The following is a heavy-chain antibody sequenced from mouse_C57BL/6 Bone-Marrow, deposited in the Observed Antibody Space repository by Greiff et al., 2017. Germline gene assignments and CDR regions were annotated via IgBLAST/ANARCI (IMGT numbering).Heavy chain of an antibody. V-gene: IGHV1-42*01. D-gene: IGHD2-4*01. Sequence: EVKLMESGPELVKPGASVKISCKASGYSFTGYYMNWVKQSPEKSLEWIGEINPSTGGTTYNQKFKAKATLTVDKSSSTAYMQLKSLTSEYSAVYYCARGGLGGFAYWGQGTLVTVSA. J-gene: IGHJ3*01. CDR3: ARGGLGGFAY. CDR2: INPSTGGT. CDR1: GYSFTGYY.